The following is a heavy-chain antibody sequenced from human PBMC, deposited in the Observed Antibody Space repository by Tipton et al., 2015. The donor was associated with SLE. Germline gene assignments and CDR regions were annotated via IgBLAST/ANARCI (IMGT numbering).Heavy chain of an antibody. Sequence: TLSLTCTVSGVSISDHSWGWIRQPPGKGLEWIGYISYSGRSNYNPSLKSQVTISLDTSKSQFSLTLTSVTAADTAVYYCARGPTEKQLLRWYFDLWRRGTLVTVSS. CDR1: GVSISDHS. J-gene: IGHJ2*01. D-gene: IGHD6-19*01. CDR3: ARGPTEKQLLRWYFDL. CDR2: ISYSGRS. V-gene: IGHV4-59*11.